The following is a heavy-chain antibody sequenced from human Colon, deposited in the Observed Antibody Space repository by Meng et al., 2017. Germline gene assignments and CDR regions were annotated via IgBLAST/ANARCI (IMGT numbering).Heavy chain of an antibody. V-gene: IGHV4-61*01. CDR3: AGGPWELDY. Sequence: QVQLQGSGPGWVRPPVTLSLTCTVSGGSVSSGSHYWSWIRQPPGKGLEWIGYIDYSRSINYYPSLKSRVTMSVDTSKNQFSLNLSSVTAADTAVYYCAGGPWELDYWGQGTLVTVSS. CDR2: IDYSRSI. CDR1: GGSVSSGSHY. J-gene: IGHJ4*02. D-gene: IGHD1-26*01.